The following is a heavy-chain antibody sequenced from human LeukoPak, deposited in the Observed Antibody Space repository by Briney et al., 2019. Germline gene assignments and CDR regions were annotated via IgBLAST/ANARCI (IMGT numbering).Heavy chain of an antibody. CDR1: GGSISSSSYY. V-gene: IGHV4-39*02. J-gene: IGHJ4*02. CDR3: ARDDERDYTNLVGATLEY. CDR2: IYYSGST. D-gene: IGHD1-26*01. Sequence: PSETLSLTCTVSGGSISSSSYYWGWIRQPPGKGMEWIGSIYYSGSTYYNPSLKSRVTISVDTSKNQFSLKLSSVTAADTAVYYCARDDERDYTNLVGATLEYWGRGTLVTVSS.